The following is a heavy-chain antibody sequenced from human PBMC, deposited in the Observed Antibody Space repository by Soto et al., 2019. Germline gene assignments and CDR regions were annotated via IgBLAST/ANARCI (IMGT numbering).Heavy chain of an antibody. J-gene: IGHJ4*02. CDR1: GGSISSGDYY. Sequence: PSETLSLTCTVSGGSISSGDYYWSWIRQPPGKGLEWIGYIYYSGNTYYNPSLKSRITMSVDTSKNQFSLKLSSVTAADTAVYYCARARVLIYYYDSIDGGFDYWGQGTLVTVSS. CDR2: IYYSGNT. D-gene: IGHD3-22*01. CDR3: ARARVLIYYYDSIDGGFDY. V-gene: IGHV4-30-4*02.